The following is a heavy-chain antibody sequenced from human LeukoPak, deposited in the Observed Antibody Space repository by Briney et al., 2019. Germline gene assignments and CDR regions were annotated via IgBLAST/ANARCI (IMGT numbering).Heavy chain of an antibody. J-gene: IGHJ6*03. CDR2: INSDGSST. V-gene: IGHV3-74*01. D-gene: IGHD3-10*01. CDR1: GFTFSSYW. Sequence: GGSLRLSCAASGFTFSSYWMHWVRQAPGKGLVWVSRINSDGSSTSYADSVKGRFTISRDNAKNTLYLQMNSLRAEDTAVYYCARVLDGSGSFYDYFYYYYMDVWGKGTTVTISS. CDR3: ARVLDGSGSFYDYFYYYYMDV.